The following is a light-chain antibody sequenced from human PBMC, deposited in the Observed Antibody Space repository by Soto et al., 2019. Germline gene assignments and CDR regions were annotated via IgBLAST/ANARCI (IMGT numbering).Light chain of an antibody. CDR2: DAS. V-gene: IGKV1-33*01. Sequence: DIQMTQSPSSLSASVGDRVTITCQATQGISNYLSWYQQRPGRAPKLLVYDASTLEPGVPSRFSGSGSGTDLTFTITSLQPEDVATYYCQQCDSLPRTFGGGTKVEIK. CDR1: QGISNY. CDR3: QQCDSLPRT. J-gene: IGKJ4*01.